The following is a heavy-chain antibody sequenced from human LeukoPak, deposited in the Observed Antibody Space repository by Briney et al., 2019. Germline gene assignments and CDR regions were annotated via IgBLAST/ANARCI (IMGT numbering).Heavy chain of an antibody. CDR1: GFTFSSYW. CDR2: ISRSSATI. V-gene: IGHV3-48*04. J-gene: IGHJ6*02. D-gene: IGHD4-11*01. Sequence: GGSLRLSCAASGFTFSSYWMSWIRQAPGKGLEWVSYISRSSATIYYADSVKDRFTVSRDNPKNSMHLQMNSLRAEDTAVYYCAKTTGRADYSSDGGYYGLDVWGQGTTVTVSS. CDR3: AKTTGRADYSSDGGYYGLDV.